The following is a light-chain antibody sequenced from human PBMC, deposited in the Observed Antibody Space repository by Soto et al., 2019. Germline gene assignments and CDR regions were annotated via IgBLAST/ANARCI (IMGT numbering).Light chain of an antibody. Sequence: DIQLTQSPSFLSASVGDRVTITCRASQGISSHLAWYQQKPGKAPNLLIYAASTLQSGVPSRFSGSGSGTEFTLTISSLQPEDFATYYCQQLNSYPFTLGPATKVDIK. CDR2: AAS. CDR1: QGISSH. V-gene: IGKV1-9*01. CDR3: QQLNSYPFT. J-gene: IGKJ3*01.